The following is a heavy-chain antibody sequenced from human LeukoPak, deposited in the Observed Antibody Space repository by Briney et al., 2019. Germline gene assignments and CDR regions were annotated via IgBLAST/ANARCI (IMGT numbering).Heavy chain of an antibody. J-gene: IGHJ3*02. Sequence: GASVKVSCKASGYTFTGYYMHWVRQAPGQGLEWMGWINPNSGGTNYAQKFQGRVTMTRDTSISTAYMEVSSLRSEDTAVYYCARGRDWLPDAFDIWGQGTMVTVSS. CDR2: INPNSGGT. CDR3: ARGRDWLPDAFDI. CDR1: GYTFTGYY. D-gene: IGHD3/OR15-3a*01. V-gene: IGHV1-2*02.